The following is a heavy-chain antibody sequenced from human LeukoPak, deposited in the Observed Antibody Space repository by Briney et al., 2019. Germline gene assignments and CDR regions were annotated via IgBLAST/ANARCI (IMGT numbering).Heavy chain of an antibody. Sequence: GASVKVSCKASGYTFTGYYMHWVRQAPGQGLEWMGWINPNSGGTNYAQKFQGRVTMTRDTSISTAYMELSRLRSDDTAVYYWARDFSAAGLPSSVDYWGQGTLVTVSS. D-gene: IGHD6-13*01. CDR3: ARDFSAAGLPSSVDY. CDR2: INPNSGGT. J-gene: IGHJ4*02. V-gene: IGHV1-2*02. CDR1: GYTFTGYY.